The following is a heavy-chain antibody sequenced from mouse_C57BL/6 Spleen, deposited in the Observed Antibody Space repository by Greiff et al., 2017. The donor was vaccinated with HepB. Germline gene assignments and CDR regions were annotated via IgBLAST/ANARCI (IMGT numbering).Heavy chain of an antibody. D-gene: IGHD3-1*01. CDR2: IYPGDGDT. V-gene: IGHV1-80*01. Sequence: VQLQQSGAELVKPGASVKISCKASGYAFSSYWMNWVKQRPGKGLEWIGQIYPGDGDTNDNGKFKGKATLTADKSSSPAYMQLSSLTYEDSAVYFCARSSGPGAMDYWGQGTSVTDSS. CDR3: ARSSGPGAMDY. CDR1: GYAFSSYW. J-gene: IGHJ4*01.